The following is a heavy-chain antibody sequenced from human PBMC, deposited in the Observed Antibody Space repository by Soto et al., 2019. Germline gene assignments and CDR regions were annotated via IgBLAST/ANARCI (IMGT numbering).Heavy chain of an antibody. CDR3: AKRRKAYYYILTGYSPRYYGMDV. J-gene: IGHJ6*01. CDR1: GFTVSSNY. D-gene: IGHD3-9*01. CDR2: ISGSGGST. Sequence: GGSLRLSCAASGFTVSSNYLTWVRQAPGKGLEWVSAISGSGGSTYYADSVKGRFTISRDNSKNTLYLQMNSLTAEDTAVYYCAKRRKAYYYILTGYSPRYYGMDVWGQGTTVTVSS. V-gene: IGHV3-23*01.